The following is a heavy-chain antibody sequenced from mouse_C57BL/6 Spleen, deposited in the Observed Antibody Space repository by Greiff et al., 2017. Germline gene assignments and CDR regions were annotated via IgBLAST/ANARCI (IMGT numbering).Heavy chain of an antibody. CDR1: GFNIKDYY. CDR2: IDPEDGET. D-gene: IGHD1-1*01. J-gene: IGHJ4*01. Sequence: VQLQQSGAELVKPGASVKLSCTASGFNIKDYYMHWVKQRTEQGLEWIGRIDPEDGETKYAPKFQGKATITADTSSNTAYLQLSSLTSEDTAVYYCARSYYYGSSEDYYYAMDYWGQGTSVTVSS. CDR3: ARSYYYGSSEDYYYAMDY. V-gene: IGHV14-2*01.